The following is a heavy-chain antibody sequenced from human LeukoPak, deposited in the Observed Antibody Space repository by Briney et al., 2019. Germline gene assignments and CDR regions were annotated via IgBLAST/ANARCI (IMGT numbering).Heavy chain of an antibody. J-gene: IGHJ4*02. CDR1: EFTFSRYW. D-gene: IGHD6-13*01. CDR2: IKEDGSEK. CDR3: ARDKSIASAGHDY. Sequence: GGSLTLSCPASEFTFSRYWMSWVRQAAGKGLEWVANIKEDGSEKYYVDSLKGRFSISRDNAKKSLYLQMNSLRAEDTAVYYCARDKSIASAGHDYWGQGTLVTVPS. V-gene: IGHV3-7*01.